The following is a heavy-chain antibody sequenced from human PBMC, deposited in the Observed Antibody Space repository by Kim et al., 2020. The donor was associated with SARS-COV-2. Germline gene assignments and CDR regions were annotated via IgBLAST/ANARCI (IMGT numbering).Heavy chain of an antibody. Sequence: SETLSLTCAVSGYFISSSNWWGWIRQPPGKGLEWIGYMYYSGTTYYNPSLKSRVTMSLDTSKNQFSLRLSSVAAVDTAVYYCARITGGSGSWVFDYWGQG. CDR2: MYYSGTT. J-gene: IGHJ4*02. CDR1: GYFISSSNW. V-gene: IGHV4-28*01. D-gene: IGHD3-10*01. CDR3: ARITGGSGSWVFDY.